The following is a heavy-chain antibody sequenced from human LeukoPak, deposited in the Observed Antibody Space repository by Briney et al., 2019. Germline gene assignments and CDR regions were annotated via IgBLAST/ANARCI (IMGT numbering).Heavy chain of an antibody. V-gene: IGHV3-7*01. CDR1: GFTFSSYA. D-gene: IGHD1-1*01. CDR2: IKQDESEK. J-gene: IGHJ4*02. Sequence: GGSLRLSCAASGFTFSSYAMSWVRQAPGKGLEWVANIKQDESEKYYVDSVKGRFTISRDNAKNSLYLQMNSLRAEDTAVYYCARDKIEGPTKLDYWGQGILVTVSS. CDR3: ARDKIEGPTKLDY.